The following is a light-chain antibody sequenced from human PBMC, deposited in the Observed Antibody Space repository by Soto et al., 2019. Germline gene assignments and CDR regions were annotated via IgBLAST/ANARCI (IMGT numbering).Light chain of an antibody. CDR1: QSVSSY. V-gene: IGKV3-11*01. Sequence: EVALTQSRATMSFSPGARATLSCRASQSVSSYLAWYQQKPGQAPRLLIYDTSNRATGVPARFSGSGSGTDFTLTISSLEPEDCAIYYCQQRQYWPPITFGQGTRLEIK. CDR3: QQRQYWPPIT. CDR2: DTS. J-gene: IGKJ5*01.